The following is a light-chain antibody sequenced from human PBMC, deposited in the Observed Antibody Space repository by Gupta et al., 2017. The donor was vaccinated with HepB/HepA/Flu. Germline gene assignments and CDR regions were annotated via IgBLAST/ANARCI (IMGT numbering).Light chain of an antibody. V-gene: IGLV2-8*01. CDR1: SSDVAGYNH. Sequence: QSALTQHPSASGSPGQSVTISCTGTSSDVAGYNHASWYQQHPGTAPQLMIFEVNPRPSGVPDRFSGSKSGNTASLTVSGLQADDEANYYCSSYAGSNNVVFGGGTKLTVL. J-gene: IGLJ2*01. CDR3: SSYAGSNNVV. CDR2: EVN.